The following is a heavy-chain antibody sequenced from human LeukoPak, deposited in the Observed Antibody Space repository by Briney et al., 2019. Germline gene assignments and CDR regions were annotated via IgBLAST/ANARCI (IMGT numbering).Heavy chain of an antibody. CDR2: ISSSGGST. V-gene: IGHV3-23*01. D-gene: IGHD4-23*01. CDR3: ASLYGGNPPGDGY. CDR1: GFTFSSYA. J-gene: IGHJ4*02. Sequence: PGGSLRLSCAASGFTFSSYAMSWVRQAPGKGLEWVSAISSSGGSTYYADSVKGRFTISRDNSKNTLYLQMNSLRAEDTAVYYCASLYGGNPPGDGYWGQGTLVTVSS.